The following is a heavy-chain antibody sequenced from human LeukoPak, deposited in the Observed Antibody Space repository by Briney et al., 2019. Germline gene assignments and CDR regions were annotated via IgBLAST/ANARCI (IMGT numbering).Heavy chain of an antibody. J-gene: IGHJ4*02. CDR3: ASGSTEGYSYGYRRVSFDN. Sequence: SETLSLTCAVYGGSFSGYYWSWIRQPPGKGLEWIGEINHSGSTNYNPSLKSRVTMSVDTSKNQFSLKLSSVTAADTAVYFCASGSTEGYSYGYRRVSFDNWGQGTLVTVSS. D-gene: IGHD5-18*01. CDR1: GGSFSGYY. V-gene: IGHV4-34*01. CDR2: INHSGST.